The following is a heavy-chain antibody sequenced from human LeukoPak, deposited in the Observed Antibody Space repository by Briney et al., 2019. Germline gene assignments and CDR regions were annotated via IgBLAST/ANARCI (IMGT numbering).Heavy chain of an antibody. CDR3: AKYGGLPSGMDV. J-gene: IGHJ6*02. Sequence: PGRSLRLSCAAPGFTFSSYGMHWVRQAPGKGLEWVSAISGSGGSTYYADSVKGRFTISRDNSKNTLYLQMNSLRAEDTAVYYCAKYGGLPSGMDVWGQGTTVTVSS. V-gene: IGHV3-23*01. CDR2: ISGSGGST. D-gene: IGHD3-16*01. CDR1: GFTFSSYG.